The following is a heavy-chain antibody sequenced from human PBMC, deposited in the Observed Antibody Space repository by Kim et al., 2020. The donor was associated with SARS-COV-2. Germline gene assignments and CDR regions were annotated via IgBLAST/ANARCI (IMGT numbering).Heavy chain of an antibody. D-gene: IGHD6-19*01. Sequence: ASVKVSCKASGYTFTGYYMHCVRQAPGQGLEWMGWINPNSGGTNYAQKFQGWVTMTRDTSISTAYMELSRLRSDDTAVYYCARDQGTAVAGKNGMDVWGQGTTVTVSS. V-gene: IGHV1-2*04. CDR2: INPNSGGT. J-gene: IGHJ6*02. CDR3: ARDQGTAVAGKNGMDV. CDR1: GYTFTGYY.